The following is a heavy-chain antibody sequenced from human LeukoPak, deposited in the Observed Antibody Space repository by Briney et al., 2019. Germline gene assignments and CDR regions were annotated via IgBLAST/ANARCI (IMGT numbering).Heavy chain of an antibody. CDR2: INHSGST. V-gene: IGHV4-34*01. Sequence: SETLSLTCTVSGGSISSYYWSWIRQPPGKGLEWIGEINHSGSTNYNPSLKSRVTISVDTSKNQFSLKLSSVTAADTAVYYCAIPQDTALITDAFDIWGQGTMVTVSS. J-gene: IGHJ3*02. D-gene: IGHD5-18*01. CDR3: AIPQDTALITDAFDI. CDR1: GGSISSYY.